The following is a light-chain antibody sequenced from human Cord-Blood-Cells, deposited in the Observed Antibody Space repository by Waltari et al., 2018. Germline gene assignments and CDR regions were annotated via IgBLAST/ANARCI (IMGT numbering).Light chain of an antibody. CDR1: QSVSSN. Sequence: EIVMTQSPATLSVSPGERATLSCRASQSVSSNLAWYQQKPGQAPRLLISGASTRATGIPARFSGSGSGTEFTLTINSLHSEDFTVYYCQQYNNWPPWTFGQGTKVEIK. J-gene: IGKJ1*01. CDR2: GAS. V-gene: IGKV3-15*01. CDR3: QQYNNWPPWT.